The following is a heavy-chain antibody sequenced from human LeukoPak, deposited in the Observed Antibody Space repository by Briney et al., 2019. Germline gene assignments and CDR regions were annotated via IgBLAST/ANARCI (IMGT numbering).Heavy chain of an antibody. CDR2: INHSGST. CDR1: GGSFSGYY. CDR3: ARGTMTTVTYYFDY. J-gene: IGHJ4*02. V-gene: IGHV4-34*01. Sequence: SETLSLTCAVYGGSFSGYYWSSIRQPPGKGLEWIGEINHSGSTNYNPSLKSRVTISVDTSKNQFSLKLSPVTAADTAVYYCARGTMTTVTYYFDYWGQGTLVTVSS. D-gene: IGHD4-17*01.